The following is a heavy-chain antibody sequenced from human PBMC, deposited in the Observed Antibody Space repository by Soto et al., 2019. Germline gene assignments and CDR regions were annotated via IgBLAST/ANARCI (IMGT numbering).Heavy chain of an antibody. J-gene: IGHJ3*02. Sequence: SVKLSCKASGGTFSSYAISWVRQATGQGLEWMGGIIPIFGTANYAQKFQGRVTITADESTSTAYMELSSLRSEDTAVYYCASWMEIGGSAGASFDIWGQGTMVTVS. CDR2: IIPIFGTA. V-gene: IGHV1-69*13. D-gene: IGHD2-15*01. CDR3: ASWMEIGGSAGASFDI. CDR1: GGTFSSYA.